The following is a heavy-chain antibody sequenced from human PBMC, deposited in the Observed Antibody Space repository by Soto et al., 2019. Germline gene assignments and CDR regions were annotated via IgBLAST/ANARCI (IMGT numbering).Heavy chain of an antibody. J-gene: IGHJ6*02. CDR1: GFTFSSYA. D-gene: IGHD2-2*01. CDR3: AKSADPYYYYYGMDV. V-gene: IGHV3-23*01. Sequence: GGSLRLSCAASGFTFSSYAMSWVRQAPGKGLEWVSAISGSGGSTYYADSVKGRFTISRDNSKNTLYLQMNSPRAEDTAVYYCAKSADPYYYYYGMDVWGQGTTVTVSS. CDR2: ISGSGGST.